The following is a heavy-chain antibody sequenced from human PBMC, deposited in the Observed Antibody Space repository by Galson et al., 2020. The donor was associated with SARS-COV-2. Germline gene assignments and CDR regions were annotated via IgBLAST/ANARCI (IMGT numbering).Heavy chain of an antibody. D-gene: IGHD3-3*01. V-gene: IGHV4-31*03. CDR3: ARGTYYDFWSDGFDY. Sequence: SETLSLTFTVSGGSISSGGYYWSWIRQHPGKGLEWIGYIYYSVSTYYNPSLKSRVTISVDTSKNQFSLKLSSVTAADTAVYYCARGTYYDFWSDGFDYWGQGTLVTVSS. CDR2: IYYSVST. CDR1: GGSISSGGYY. J-gene: IGHJ4*02.